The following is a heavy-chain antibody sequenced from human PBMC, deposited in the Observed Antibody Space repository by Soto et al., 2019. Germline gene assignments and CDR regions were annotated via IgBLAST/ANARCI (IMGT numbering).Heavy chain of an antibody. CDR2: INPNSGGT. J-gene: IGHJ6*02. V-gene: IGHV1-2*04. D-gene: IGHD2-15*01. CDR1: GYTFTGYY. Sequence: ASVKVSCKASGYTFTGYYMHWVRQAPGQGLEWMGWINPNSGGTNYAQKFQGWVTMTRDTSISTAYMELSRLRSDDTAVYYCASAVVVVAATLDYYGMDVWGQGTTVTVSS. CDR3: ASAVVVVAATLDYYGMDV.